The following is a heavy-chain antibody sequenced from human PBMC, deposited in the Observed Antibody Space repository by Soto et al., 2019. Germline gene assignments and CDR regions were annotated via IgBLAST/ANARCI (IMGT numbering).Heavy chain of an antibody. CDR3: ARGPCSGGSCYSLGVGYYYYYGMDV. CDR1: GGSFSGYY. CDR2: INHSGST. Sequence: PSETLSLTCAVYGGSFSGYYWSWIRQPPGKGLEWIGEINHSGSTNYNPSLKSRVTISVDTSKNQFSLKLSSVNAADTAVYYCARGPCSGGSCYSLGVGYYYYYGMDVWGQGTTVTVSS. J-gene: IGHJ6*02. D-gene: IGHD2-15*01. V-gene: IGHV4-34*01.